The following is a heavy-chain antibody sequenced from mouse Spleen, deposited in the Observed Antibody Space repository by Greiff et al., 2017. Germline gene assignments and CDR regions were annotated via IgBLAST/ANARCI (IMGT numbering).Heavy chain of an antibody. D-gene: IGHD3-3*01. J-gene: IGHJ2*01. V-gene: IGHV1-78*01. CDR2: IYPRDGST. CDR3: ARERGLGRYFDY. CDR1: GYTFTDHT. Sequence: VKLVESDAELVKPGASVKISCKVSGYTFTDHTIHWMKQRPEQGLEWIGYIYPRDGSTKYNEKFKGKATLTADKSSSTAYMQLNSLTSEDSAVYFCARERGLGRYFDYWGQGTTLTVSS.